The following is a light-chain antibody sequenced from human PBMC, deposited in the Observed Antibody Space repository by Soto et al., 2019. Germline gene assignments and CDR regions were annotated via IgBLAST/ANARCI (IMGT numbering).Light chain of an antibody. CDR3: LLYGHTARRT. J-gene: IGKJ1*01. CDR2: GGS. Sequence: IVLTQSPGTLSLSPGERATLSCRASQSVSSSYLACYQQKPGQSPRLLICGGSNTATGIQDRFSGSGAGTDFPRTISRLEPEPFALYYSLLYGHTARRTLGYGTKV. V-gene: IGKV3-20*01. CDR1: QSVSSSY.